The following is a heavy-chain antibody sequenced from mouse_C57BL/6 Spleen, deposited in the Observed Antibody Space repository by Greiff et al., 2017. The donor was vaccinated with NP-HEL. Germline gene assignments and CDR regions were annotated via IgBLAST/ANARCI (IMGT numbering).Heavy chain of an antibody. CDR1: GFTFSDYG. J-gene: IGHJ4*01. D-gene: IGHD1-1*01. Sequence: EVKLEESGGGLVKPGGSLKLSCAASGFTFSDYGMHWVRQAPEKGLEWVAYISSGSSTIYYADTVKGRFTISRDNAKNTLFLQMTSLRSEDTAMYYCARDGITTVAMDYWGQGTSVTVSS. CDR3: ARDGITTVAMDY. CDR2: ISSGSSTI. V-gene: IGHV5-17*01.